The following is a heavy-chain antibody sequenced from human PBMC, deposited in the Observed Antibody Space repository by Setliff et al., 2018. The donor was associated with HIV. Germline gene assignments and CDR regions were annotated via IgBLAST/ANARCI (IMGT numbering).Heavy chain of an antibody. V-gene: IGHV1-18*01. J-gene: IGHJ3*02. CDR1: GYSFARYG. D-gene: IGHD6-19*01. Sequence: ASVKVSCKASGYSFARYGLSWVRQAPGQGLEWRGWISGFNGNTKYAQSFQDRVAMTTETATSTAYMEMRSLRSDDTALYFCARVPYRSAWFSGGHDAFDIWGQGTMVTVSS. CDR2: ISGFNGNT. CDR3: ARVPYRSAWFSGGHDAFDI.